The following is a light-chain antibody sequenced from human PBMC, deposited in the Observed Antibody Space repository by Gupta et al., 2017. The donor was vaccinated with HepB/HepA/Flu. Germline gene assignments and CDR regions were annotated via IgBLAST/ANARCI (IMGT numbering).Light chain of an antibody. Sequence: QSVLTQPPSASGTPGPWVTISCSGSSSNIGRNFVYWYQQLPGTAPKLLIYTDNQRPSGVPDRFSGSKSGPSASLAISGLRSEDEADYYCAAWDDSLSGVVFGGGTKLTVL. J-gene: IGLJ2*01. CDR1: SSNIGRNF. V-gene: IGLV1-47*01. CDR3: AAWDDSLSGVV. CDR2: TDN.